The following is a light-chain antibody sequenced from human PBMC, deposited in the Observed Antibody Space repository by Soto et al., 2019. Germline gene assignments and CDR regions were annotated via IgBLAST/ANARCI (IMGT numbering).Light chain of an antibody. V-gene: IGKV3D-15*01. J-gene: IGKJ1*01. CDR3: QQYNNWPPWT. CDR2: GAS. Sequence: EIVLTQSPGTLSLSPGERATLSCRASQSVSSTNLAWYQQRPGQSPRLLIYGASNRATGIPARFSGSGSGTEFTLTISGLQSEDFAVYYCQQYNNWPPWTFGQGTKVDI. CDR1: QSVSSTN.